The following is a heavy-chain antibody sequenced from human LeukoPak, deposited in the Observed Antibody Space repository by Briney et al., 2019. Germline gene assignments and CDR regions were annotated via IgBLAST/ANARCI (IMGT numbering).Heavy chain of an antibody. CDR2: ISAYNGNT. J-gene: IGHJ5*02. V-gene: IGHV1-18*01. CDR1: GYTFTSYG. CDR3: ARGDLLVVTATWAFDP. Sequence: ASVKVSCKASGYTFTSYGISWVRQAPGQGLEWMGWISAYNGNTNYAQKLQGRVTMTTDTSTSTAYMELRSLRSDDTAVYYCARGDLLVVTATWAFDPWGQGTLVTVSS. D-gene: IGHD2-21*02.